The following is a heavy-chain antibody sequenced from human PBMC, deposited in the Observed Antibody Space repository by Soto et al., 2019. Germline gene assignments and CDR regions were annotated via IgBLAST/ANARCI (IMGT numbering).Heavy chain of an antibody. CDR3: ATDRANYGAFDI. Sequence: AASVKVSCKVSGYTLTELSMYWVRQAPGKGLEWMGGFDPEDGETIYAQKFQGRVTMTEDTSTDTAYMELSSLRSEDTAVYYCATDRANYGAFDIWGQGTMVTVSS. V-gene: IGHV1-24*01. CDR2: FDPEDGET. D-gene: IGHD1-7*01. CDR1: GYTLTELS. J-gene: IGHJ3*02.